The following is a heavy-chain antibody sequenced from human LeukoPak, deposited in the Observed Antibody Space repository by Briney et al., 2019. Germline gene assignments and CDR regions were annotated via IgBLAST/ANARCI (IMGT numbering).Heavy chain of an antibody. CDR3: AKDTVKVKTISRVPHYMDV. D-gene: IGHD5-12*01. J-gene: IGHJ6*03. CDR2: ISHDGNNK. V-gene: IGHV3-30*18. Sequence: PGGSLRLSCAASGFPFSDYGMYWVRQAPGKGLEWLAVISHDGNNKYYADSVKGRITISRDNSMNTLYLQMNSLRAEDTAVYYCAKDTVKVKTISRVPHYMDVWGTGTTVTISS. CDR1: GFPFSDYG.